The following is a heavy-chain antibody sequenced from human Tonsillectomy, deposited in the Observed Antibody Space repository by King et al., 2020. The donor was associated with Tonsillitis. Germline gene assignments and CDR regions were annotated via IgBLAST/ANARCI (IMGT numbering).Heavy chain of an antibody. CDR3: ARAQTYEYLS. CDR2: INPSGGP. V-gene: IGHV4-34*01. CDR1: GGSFSGYY. J-gene: IGHJ5*02. Sequence: VQLQQWGAGLLKPSETLSLTCAVYGGSFSGYYWNWIRQPPGKGLEWLGEINPSGGPKYNPSLMSRVTVSLDTSKSKFSLSQSSVTAADTAVYYCARAQTYEYLSWGQGTLVTVSS. D-gene: IGHD2/OR15-2a*01.